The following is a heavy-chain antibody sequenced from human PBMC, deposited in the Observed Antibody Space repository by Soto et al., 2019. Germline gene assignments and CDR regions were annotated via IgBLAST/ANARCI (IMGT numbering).Heavy chain of an antibody. CDR2: ISGSGSGT. V-gene: IGHV3-23*01. J-gene: IGHJ4*02. CDR1: AFTLSSYA. D-gene: IGHD1-26*01. CDR3: AKSSVCGRSVRYFDS. Sequence: PGGSLRLSCTASAFTLSSYAMSWVRQAPGKGLEWVSTISGSGSGTFYVDSVKGRFTISRDNSKNTLYLQMNSLRTEDTAVYYCAKSSVCGRSVRYFDSWGQGIPVTVSS.